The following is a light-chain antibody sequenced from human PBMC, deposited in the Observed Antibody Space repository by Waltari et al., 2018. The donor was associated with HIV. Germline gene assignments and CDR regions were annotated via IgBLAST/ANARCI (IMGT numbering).Light chain of an antibody. CDR1: QSVGSY. CDR2: GAS. J-gene: IGKJ4*01. Sequence: VMTQSPATLSVSQGGRATLSCRASQSVGSYLAWYQQKPGPAPRLLISGASTRATGIPTRFSGSGSGTEFTLTISSLQSEDFAVYYCHQYNKWPRGTFGGGTKVEV. V-gene: IGKV3-15*01. CDR3: HQYNKWPRGT.